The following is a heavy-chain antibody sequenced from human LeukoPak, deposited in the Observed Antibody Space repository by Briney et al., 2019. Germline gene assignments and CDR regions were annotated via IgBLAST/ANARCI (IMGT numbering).Heavy chain of an antibody. CDR3: AREGTYGWYNWFDP. CDR2: MFRTGST. J-gene: IGHJ5*02. D-gene: IGHD6-19*01. CDR1: GGSISSYY. Sequence: PSETLSLTCTVSGGSISSYYWSWIRQPPGKGLEWIGYMFRTGSTNYNPSLKSRVTITPDTSKNQFSLRLTSVTAADTAVYYCAREGTYGWYNWFDPWGQGTLVTASS. V-gene: IGHV4-59*13.